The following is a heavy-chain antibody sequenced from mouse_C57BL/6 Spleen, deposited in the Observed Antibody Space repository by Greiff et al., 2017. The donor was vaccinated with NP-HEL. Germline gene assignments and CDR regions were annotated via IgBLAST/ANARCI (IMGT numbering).Heavy chain of an antibody. Sequence: QVQLQQSGAELVMPGASVKLSCKASGYTFTSYWMHWVKQRPGQGLEWIGEIDPSDSYTNYNQKFKGKSTLTVDKSSSTAYMQLSSLTSEDSAVYYCARRKSLVAFDYWGQGTTLTVSS. CDR1: GYTFTSYW. D-gene: IGHD1-1*01. CDR3: ARRKSLVAFDY. CDR2: IDPSDSYT. J-gene: IGHJ2*01. V-gene: IGHV1-69*01.